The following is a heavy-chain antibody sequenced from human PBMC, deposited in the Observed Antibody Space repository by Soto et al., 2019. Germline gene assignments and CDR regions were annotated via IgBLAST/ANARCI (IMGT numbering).Heavy chain of an antibody. D-gene: IGHD6-19*01. V-gene: IGHV1-18*01. J-gene: IGHJ4*02. CDR1: GYTFTSYG. CDR2: ISAYNGNT. Sequence: QVQLVQSGAEVKKPGASVKVSCKASGYTFTSYGISWVXXXXXXXLEWMGWISAYNGNTNYAQKLQGRVTMTTDTSTSTAYMELRSLRSDDTAXYYCAREGSSGWTLDYWGQGTLVTVSS. CDR3: AREGSSGWTLDY.